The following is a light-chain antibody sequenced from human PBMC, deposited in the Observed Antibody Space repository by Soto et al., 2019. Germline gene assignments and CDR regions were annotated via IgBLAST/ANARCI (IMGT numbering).Light chain of an antibody. V-gene: IGKV1-5*03. CDR2: KAS. CDR1: QSISSW. CDR3: QHYNTYPWT. Sequence: DIQMTQSPSILSASVGDRVTITCLASQSISSWLAWYQQKPGKAPNLLIHKASHLESGVPSRFSGSGSGTECTLTISSLQPGDFATYYCQHYNTYPWTFGQGTKVEIK. J-gene: IGKJ1*01.